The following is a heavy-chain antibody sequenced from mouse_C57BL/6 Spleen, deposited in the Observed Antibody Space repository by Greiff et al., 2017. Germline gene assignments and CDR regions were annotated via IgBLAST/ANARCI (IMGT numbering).Heavy chain of an antibody. CDR1: GFTFSSYT. J-gene: IGHJ3*01. V-gene: IGHV5-9*01. CDR3: ERHPLYDGGFAY. CDR2: ISGGGGNT. D-gene: IGHD2-12*01. Sequence: EVQLVESGGGLVKPGGSLKLSCAASGFTFSSYTMSWVRQTPETRLGWVAPISGGGGNTYYPDSVKGRFTISRDNAKNTLYLQMSSLRAEDTALYYGERHPLYDGGFAYWGQGTLVTVSA.